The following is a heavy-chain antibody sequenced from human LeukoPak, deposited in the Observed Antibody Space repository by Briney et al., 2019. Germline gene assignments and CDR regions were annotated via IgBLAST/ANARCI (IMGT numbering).Heavy chain of an antibody. CDR1: GFTFTDNT. J-gene: IGHJ4*02. CDR2: IRSDGDT. D-gene: IGHD3-9*01. V-gene: IGHV3-53*01. CDR3: VSHGDTLTSYAFDY. Sequence: PGGSLRLSCAASGFTFTDNTMSSVRQAPGKGLEWVSIIRSDGDTYYADSVKGRFTIYRDNSKNTLSLQMDSLRAEDTAVYYCVSHGDTLTSYAFDYWGQGTLVTVSS.